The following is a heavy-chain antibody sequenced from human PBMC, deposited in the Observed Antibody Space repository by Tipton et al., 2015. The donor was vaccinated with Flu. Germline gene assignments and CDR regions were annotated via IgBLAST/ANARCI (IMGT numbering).Heavy chain of an antibody. CDR3: ARRDYSNYVSDPKNWFDP. CDR2: ISSTSNYI. V-gene: IGHV3-21*06. Sequence: GSLRLSCAASGFTFSYFGMNWVRQAPGKGLEWVSSISSTSNYINYADSVKGRFTISRDNTRNSLYLGMSSLRADDTAVYFCARRDYSNYVSDPKNWFDPWGQGTLVTVSS. J-gene: IGHJ5*02. D-gene: IGHD4-11*01. CDR1: GFTFSYFG.